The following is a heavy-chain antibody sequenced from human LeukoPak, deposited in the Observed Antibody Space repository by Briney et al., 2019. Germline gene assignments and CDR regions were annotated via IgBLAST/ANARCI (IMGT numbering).Heavy chain of an antibody. Sequence: GGSLRLSCAASGFTFSSYAMSWVRQAPGKGLEWVSAISGSGGSTYYADSVKGRFTISRDNTKNTLYLQMNSLRAEDTAVYYCAKSGNSSGWYWGVPPLNCYYYYGMDVWGQGTTVTVSS. D-gene: IGHD6-19*01. CDR2: ISGSGGST. V-gene: IGHV3-23*01. J-gene: IGHJ6*02. CDR3: AKSGNSSGWYWGVPPLNCYYYYGMDV. CDR1: GFTFSSYA.